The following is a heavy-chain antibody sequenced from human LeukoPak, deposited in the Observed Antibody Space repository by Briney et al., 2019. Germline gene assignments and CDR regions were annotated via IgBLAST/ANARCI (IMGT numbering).Heavy chain of an antibody. J-gene: IGHJ4*02. CDR1: GFTFSSYA. Sequence: GGSLRLSCAASGFTFSSYAMHWVRQAPGKGLEWVAVISYDGGNKYYADSVKGRFTISRDNSKNTLYLQMNSLRAEDTAVYYCARQPAMVTYYFDYWGQGTLVTVSS. CDR3: ARQPAMVTYYFDY. CDR2: ISYDGGNK. V-gene: IGHV3-30*04. D-gene: IGHD5-18*01.